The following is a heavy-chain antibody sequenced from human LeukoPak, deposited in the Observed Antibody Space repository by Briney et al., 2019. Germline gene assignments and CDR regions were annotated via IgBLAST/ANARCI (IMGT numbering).Heavy chain of an antibody. CDR3: ARHTLVAASSFDY. CDR2: IYYSGST. CDR1: GGSITGYY. V-gene: IGHV4-59*08. J-gene: IGHJ4*02. Sequence: SGTLSLTCTVSGGSITGYYWSWIRQPPGKGLEWIGYIYYSGSTNYNPSLKSRVTISVDTSKNQFSLKLSSVTAADTAVYYCARHTLVAASSFDYWGQGTLVTVSS. D-gene: IGHD2-15*01.